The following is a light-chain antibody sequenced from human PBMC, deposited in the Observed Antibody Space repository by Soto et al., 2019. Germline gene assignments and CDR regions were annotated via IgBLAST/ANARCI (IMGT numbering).Light chain of an antibody. Sequence: DIQMTQSPSSLSASVGDRVTITCRASQSISSYLNWYQQKPGKAPKLLIYAASSFQSGVPSRFSSSGSGTDFTLTISRLQPEDFATYYCQQSYSTPFTFGPGTKVDIK. CDR2: AAS. CDR3: QQSYSTPFT. V-gene: IGKV1-39*01. CDR1: QSISSY. J-gene: IGKJ3*01.